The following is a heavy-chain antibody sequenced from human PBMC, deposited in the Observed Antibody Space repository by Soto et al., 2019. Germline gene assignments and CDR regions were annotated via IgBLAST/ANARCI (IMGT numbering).Heavy chain of an antibody. J-gene: IGHJ5*02. D-gene: IGHD6-13*01. CDR3: ARNKDSSSWVNWFDP. CDR1: GGSISSYY. Sequence: SETLSLTCTVSGGSISSYYWSWIRQPPGKGLEWIGYIYYSGSTNYNPSLKSRVTISVDTSKNQFSLKLSSVTAADTAVYYCARNKDSSSWVNWFDPWGQGTLVTVSS. CDR2: IYYSGST. V-gene: IGHV4-59*01.